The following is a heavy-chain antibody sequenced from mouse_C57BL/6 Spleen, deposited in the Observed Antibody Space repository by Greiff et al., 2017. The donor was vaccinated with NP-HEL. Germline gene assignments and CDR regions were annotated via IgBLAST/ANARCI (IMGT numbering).Heavy chain of an antibody. CDR3: ARHEGDYDEGYYAMDY. V-gene: IGHV1-62-2*01. CDR1: GYTFTEYT. Sequence: VQLQESGAELVKPGASVKLSCKASGYTFTEYTIHWVKQRSGQGLEWIGWFYPGSGSIKYNEKFKDKATLTADKSSSTVYMELSRLTSEDSAVYFCARHEGDYDEGYYAMDYWGQGTSVTVSS. CDR2: FYPGSGSI. D-gene: IGHD2-4*01. J-gene: IGHJ4*01.